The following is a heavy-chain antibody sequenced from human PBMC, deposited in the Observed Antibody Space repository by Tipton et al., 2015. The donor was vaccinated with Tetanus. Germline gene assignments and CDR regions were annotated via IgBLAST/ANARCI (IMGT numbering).Heavy chain of an antibody. V-gene: IGHV3-33*01. CDR2: IWYDGRHK. CDR3: ARDMLCGNHLFDC. CDR1: GFSFGSYG. J-gene: IGHJ4*02. Sequence: SLRLSCAASGFSFGSYGMHWVRQAPGKALEWVAVIWYDGRHKNYATSVKGRFSISRDNSNDTLNLQVNSVRAEDTAVYYWARDMLCGNHLFDCWRPGSLDSVSS. D-gene: IGHD1-14*01.